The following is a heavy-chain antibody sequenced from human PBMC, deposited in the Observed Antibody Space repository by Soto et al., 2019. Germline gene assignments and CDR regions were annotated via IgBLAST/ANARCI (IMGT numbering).Heavy chain of an antibody. CDR2: ISYDGSNK. D-gene: IGHD1-26*01. CDR3: AKDRGTTYFDY. Sequence: GGSLRLSCAASGFTFSSYGMHWVRQAPGKGLEWVAVISYDGSNKYYADSVKGRFTISRDNSKNTLYLQMNSLRAGDTAVYYCAKDRGTTYFDYWGQGTLVTVSS. V-gene: IGHV3-30*18. J-gene: IGHJ4*02. CDR1: GFTFSSYG.